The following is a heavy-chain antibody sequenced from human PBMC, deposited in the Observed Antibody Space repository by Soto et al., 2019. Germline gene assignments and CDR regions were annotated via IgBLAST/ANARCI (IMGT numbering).Heavy chain of an antibody. V-gene: IGHV1-18*01. J-gene: IGHJ4*02. CDR1: GYTLTSYG. CDR2: ISAYNGNT. D-gene: IGHD6-19*01. Sequence: ASLKVSCKSSGYTLTSYGISWVRHAPGQGLEWMGWISAYNGNTNYAQKLQGRVTMTTDTSTSTAYMELRSLRSDDTAVYYCATYPVAGNLLGLQWGQGTLGTVSS. CDR3: ATYPVAGNLLGLQ.